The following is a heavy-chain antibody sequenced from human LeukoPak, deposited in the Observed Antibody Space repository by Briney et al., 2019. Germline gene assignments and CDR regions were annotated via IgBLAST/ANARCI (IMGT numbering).Heavy chain of an antibody. J-gene: IGHJ4*02. CDR2: IYYSGST. V-gene: IGHV4-59*01. Sequence: PSETLSLTCTVSGGSITSYYWSWIRQPPGKGLEWIGYIYYSGSTNYNPSLKSRVTISVDTSKNQFPLKLSSVTAADTAVYYCARDRSLDYWGQGTLVTVSS. CDR3: ARDRSLDY. CDR1: GGSITSYY.